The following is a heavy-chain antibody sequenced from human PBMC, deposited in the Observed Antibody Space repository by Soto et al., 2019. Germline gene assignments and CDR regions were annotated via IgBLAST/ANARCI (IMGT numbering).Heavy chain of an antibody. CDR3: ATKGLCSGGSCYS. Sequence: GGSLRLPCAASGFTFSSYAMSWVRQAPGKGLEWVSAIRGSGGSTYYADSVKGRFTISRDNSKNTLYLQMNSLRAEDTAVYYCATKGLCSGGSCYSWGQGTLVTVSS. J-gene: IGHJ4*02. CDR2: IRGSGGST. D-gene: IGHD2-15*01. V-gene: IGHV3-23*01. CDR1: GFTFSSYA.